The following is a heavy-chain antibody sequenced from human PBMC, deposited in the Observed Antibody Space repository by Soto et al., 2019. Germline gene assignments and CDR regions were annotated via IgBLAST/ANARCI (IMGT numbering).Heavy chain of an antibody. V-gene: IGHV1-3*01. Sequence: QVQLVQSGAEVKKPGASVKVSCKASGYTFTSYAMHWVRQAPGQRLEWMGWINAGNGNTKYSQKFQGRVTITRDTSASTAHMELSSLRSEDTAVYYCARGVGLYSNYDYWGQGTLVTVSS. CDR1: GYTFTSYA. D-gene: IGHD2-2*02. CDR3: ARGVGLYSNYDY. CDR2: INAGNGNT. J-gene: IGHJ4*02.